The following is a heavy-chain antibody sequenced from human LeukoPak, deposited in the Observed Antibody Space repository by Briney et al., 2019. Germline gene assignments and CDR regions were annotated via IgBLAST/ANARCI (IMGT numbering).Heavy chain of an antibody. V-gene: IGHV4-34*01. D-gene: IGHD2-2*02. CDR1: GGSFSGYY. CDR3: ARSYCSSTSCYIYWFGP. J-gene: IGHJ5*02. CDR2: INHSGST. Sequence: SETLSLTCAVYGGSFSGYYWSWIRQPPGKGLEWIGEINHSGSTNYNPSLKSRVTISVDTSKNQFPLKLGSVTAADTAVYYCARSYCSSTSCYIYWFGPWGQGTLVTVSS.